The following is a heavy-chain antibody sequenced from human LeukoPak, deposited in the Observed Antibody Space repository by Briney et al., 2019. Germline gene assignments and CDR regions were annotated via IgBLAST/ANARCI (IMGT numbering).Heavy chain of an antibody. CDR2: ISSSSSNI. V-gene: IGHV3-48*03. CDR3: ARKGRANDAFDI. Sequence: AGGSLRLSCAASGFTFGNYEMNWVRQAPGKGLEWVSYISSSSSNIYYADSVKGRFTFSRDNAKNSPYLQMNSLRAEDTAVYYCARKGRANDAFDIWGQGTMVTVSS. J-gene: IGHJ3*02. CDR1: GFTFGNYE.